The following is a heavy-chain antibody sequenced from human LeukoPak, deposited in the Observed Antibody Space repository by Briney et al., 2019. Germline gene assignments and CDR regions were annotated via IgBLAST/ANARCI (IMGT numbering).Heavy chain of an antibody. D-gene: IGHD2-21*01. CDR1: GFTFSSYW. Sequence: GGSLRLSCAASGFTFSSYWMSWVRQAPGKGLEWVANIKQDGSEKYYEDSVKGRFTISRDNAKNSLYLQMNSLRAEDTAVYYCARGRTPYCGGDCYSYYYYMDVSRKGTTVTVSS. CDR3: ARGRTPYCGGDCYSYYYYMDV. CDR2: IKQDGSEK. V-gene: IGHV3-7*03. J-gene: IGHJ6*03.